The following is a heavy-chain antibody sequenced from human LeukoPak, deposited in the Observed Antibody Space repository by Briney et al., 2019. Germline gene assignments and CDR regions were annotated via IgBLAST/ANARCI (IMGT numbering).Heavy chain of an antibody. CDR3: AKLYSYGTS. V-gene: IGHV4-61*08. CDR1: GGSVSSADYY. CDR2: IYYSGST. D-gene: IGHD5-18*01. J-gene: IGHJ4*02. Sequence: TSETLSLTCTVSGGSVSSADYYWSWIRQPPGKGLEWIGYIYYSGSTNYNPSLRSRVTISVDTSKNQFSLKLSSVTAADTAVYYCAKLYSYGTSWGQGTLVTVSS.